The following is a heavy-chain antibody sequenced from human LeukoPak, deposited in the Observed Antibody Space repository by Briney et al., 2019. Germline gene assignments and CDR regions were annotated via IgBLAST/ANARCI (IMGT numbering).Heavy chain of an antibody. CDR3: ARDYYDSSGTKGDY. CDR1: GFTVSSNY. J-gene: IGHJ4*02. V-gene: IGHV3-53*01. D-gene: IGHD3-22*01. Sequence: GGSLRLSCAASGFTVSSNYMSWVRQAPGKGPEWVSVIYSGGSTYYADSVKGRFTISRDNSKNTLYLQMNSLRAEDTAVYYCARDYYDSSGTKGDYWGQGTLVTVSS. CDR2: IYSGGST.